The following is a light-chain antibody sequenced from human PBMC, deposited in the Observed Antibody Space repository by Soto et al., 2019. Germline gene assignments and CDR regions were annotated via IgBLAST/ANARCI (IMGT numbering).Light chain of an antibody. CDR3: HQTYGIPWT. CDR1: QSINNY. Sequence: DIQMTQSPSSLSASVGDRVPSTCRASQSINNYLNWYQQKPGKAPKLLIQGASSLESGVPIRFSGSGSGTEFTLTITSLQPDDFAAYYCHQTYGIPWTFGQGTKVEIK. CDR2: GAS. V-gene: IGKV1-39*01. J-gene: IGKJ1*01.